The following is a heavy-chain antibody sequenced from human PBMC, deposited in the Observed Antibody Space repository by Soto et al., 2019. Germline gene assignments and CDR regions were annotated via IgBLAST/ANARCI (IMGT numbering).Heavy chain of an antibody. CDR3: ARVAPYCSGGSCPPDY. Sequence: ASVKVSCKASGYTFTGYYMHWVRQAPGQGLEWMGWINPNSGGTNYAQKFQGRVTMTRDTSISTAYMELSRLRSDDTAVYYCARVAPYCSGGSCPPDYWGQGTLVTVSS. CDR2: INPNSGGT. D-gene: IGHD2-15*01. V-gene: IGHV1-2*02. J-gene: IGHJ4*02. CDR1: GYTFTGYY.